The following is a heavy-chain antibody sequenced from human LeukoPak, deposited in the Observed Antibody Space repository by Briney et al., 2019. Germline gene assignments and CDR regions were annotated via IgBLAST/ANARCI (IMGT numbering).Heavy chain of an antibody. V-gene: IGHV1-18*01. J-gene: IGHJ4*02. CDR1: GYTFTSYG. D-gene: IGHD1-26*01. Sequence: ASVKVSCKASGYTFTSYGINWVRQAPGQGLEWMGGIITYNGDTNYAQKPHDRVTITPDTSTSTAYMELRSLRSDDTAVYYCAREVGVSHYYFDYWGQGTLVTVSS. CDR3: AREVGVSHYYFDY. CDR2: IITYNGDT.